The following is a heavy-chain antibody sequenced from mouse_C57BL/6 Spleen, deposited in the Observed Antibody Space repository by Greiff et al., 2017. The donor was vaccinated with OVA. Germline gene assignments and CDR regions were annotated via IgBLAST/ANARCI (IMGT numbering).Heavy chain of an antibody. Sequence: EVQVVESGPELVKPGASVKIPCKASGYTFTDYNMDWVKQSHGKSLEWIGDINPNNGGTIYSQKFKGKATLTVDKSSSTAYMELRSLTSEDTAVYYCASGYLAMDYWGQGTSVTVSS. V-gene: IGHV1-18*01. J-gene: IGHJ4*01. D-gene: IGHD2-2*01. CDR1: GYTFTDYN. CDR3: ASGYLAMDY. CDR2: INPNNGGT.